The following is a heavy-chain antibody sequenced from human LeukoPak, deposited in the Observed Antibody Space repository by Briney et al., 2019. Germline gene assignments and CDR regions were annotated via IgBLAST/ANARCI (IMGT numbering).Heavy chain of an antibody. Sequence: PGGFLRLSCAVSGFIFSDYGFHWVRQAPGKGLEWVAVTRFDGSIKQYADSVKGRFTISRDDSKNTLYLQMNFLKSEDTAVYYCARWGGTRQYYFDYWGQGTPVTVSS. CDR3: ARWGGTRQYYFDY. J-gene: IGHJ4*02. CDR2: TRFDGSIK. V-gene: IGHV3-33*01. CDR1: GFIFSDYG. D-gene: IGHD1-1*01.